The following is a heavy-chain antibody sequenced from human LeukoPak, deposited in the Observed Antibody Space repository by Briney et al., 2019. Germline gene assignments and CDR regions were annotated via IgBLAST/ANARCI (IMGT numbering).Heavy chain of an antibody. CDR3: AKEFKILKRDSLPSIDY. CDR1: GFTFSSYG. V-gene: IGHV3-30*18. CDR2: ISYDGSNK. J-gene: IGHJ4*02. Sequence: PGGSLRLSCAASGFTFSSYGMHWARQAPGKGLEWVAVISYDGSNKYYADSVKGRFTISRDNSKNTLYLQMNSLRAEDTAVYYCAKEFKILKRDSLPSIDYWGQGTLVTVSS.